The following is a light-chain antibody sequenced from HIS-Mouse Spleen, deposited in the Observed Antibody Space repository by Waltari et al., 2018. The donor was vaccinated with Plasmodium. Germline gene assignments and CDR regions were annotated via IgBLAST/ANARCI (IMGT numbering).Light chain of an antibody. J-gene: IGLJ2*01. Sequence: PPSASGSPGQSVTISCTGTSSDVGGYNYVSWYQQHPGKAPKLMIYEVSKRPSGDPDRFSGSKSGNTASLTVSGLQAEDEADYYCSSYAGSNNLVFGGGTKLTVL. CDR3: SSYAGSNNLV. CDR2: EVS. V-gene: IGLV2-8*01. CDR1: SSDVGGYNY.